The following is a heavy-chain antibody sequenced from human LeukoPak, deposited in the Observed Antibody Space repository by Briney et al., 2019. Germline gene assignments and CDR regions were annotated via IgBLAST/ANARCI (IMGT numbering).Heavy chain of an antibody. CDR2: INPNSGGT. D-gene: IGHD3-22*01. Sequence: RASVKVSCKASGYTFTGYYMHWVRQAPGQGLEWMGWINPNSGGTNYAQKFQGRVTMTRDTSISTAYMELSRLRSDDTAVYYCAVDSRNYRGAFDIWGQGTMVTVSS. J-gene: IGHJ3*02. V-gene: IGHV1-2*02. CDR3: AVDSRNYRGAFDI. CDR1: GYTFTGYY.